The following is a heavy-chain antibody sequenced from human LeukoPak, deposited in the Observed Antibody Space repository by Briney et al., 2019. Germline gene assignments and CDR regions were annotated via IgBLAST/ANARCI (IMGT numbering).Heavy chain of an antibody. CDR2: ISGSGGST. V-gene: IGHV3-23*01. CDR1: GFTFSSYA. D-gene: IGHD6-13*01. Sequence: PGASLRLSCAASGFTFSSYAMSWVRQAPGKGLEWVSAISGSGGSTYYADSVKGRFTISRDNSKKTLYLQMNSLRAEDTAVYYCAKKRQQPNGFLDYWGQGTLVTVSS. J-gene: IGHJ4*02. CDR3: AKKRQQPNGFLDY.